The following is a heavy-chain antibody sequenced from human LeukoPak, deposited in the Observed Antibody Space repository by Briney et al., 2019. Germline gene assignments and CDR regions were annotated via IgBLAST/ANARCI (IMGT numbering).Heavy chain of an antibody. Sequence: KSSETLSLTCTVSGGSISGHYWSWIRQPPGKGLEWIGHIYYSGSTNYNPSLKSRVTMSVDTSKNQFSLKVTSVTAADTAVYYCARRGEIYGDNWLDPWGQGLLVTVSS. D-gene: IGHD4-17*01. J-gene: IGHJ5*02. V-gene: IGHV4-59*08. CDR3: ARRGEIYGDNWLDP. CDR1: GGSISGHY. CDR2: IYYSGST.